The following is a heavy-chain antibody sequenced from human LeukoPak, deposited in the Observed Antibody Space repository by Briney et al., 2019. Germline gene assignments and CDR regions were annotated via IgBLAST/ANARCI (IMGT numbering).Heavy chain of an antibody. CDR1: GFTFSSYG. Sequence: PGGSLRLSCEASGFTFSSYGMSWVRQAPGKGLEWVSGITGSGGSIYYADSVKGRFTISRDNAKNSLYLQMNSLRAEDTAVYYCATHELKDAFDIWGQGTMVTVSS. J-gene: IGHJ3*02. CDR2: ITGSGGSI. V-gene: IGHV3-23*01. CDR3: ATHELKDAFDI. D-gene: IGHD3-10*01.